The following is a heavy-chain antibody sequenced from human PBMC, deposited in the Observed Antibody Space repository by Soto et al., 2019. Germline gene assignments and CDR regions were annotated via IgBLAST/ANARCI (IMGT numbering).Heavy chain of an antibody. CDR3: ARDDALRETSGYFSLDY. D-gene: IGHD3-22*01. V-gene: IGHV1-69*06. CDR2: IIPLFDAV. Sequence: QVQLVQSGAEVKKPGSSVRVSCKTSEGTFNNYAISWVRQAPGQGLEWMGGIIPLFDAVKYAQKFQGRVTTNADKSTSTAYTELHTLTSEDTAVYYCARDDALRETSGYFSLDYWGQGTPVTVTS. CDR1: EGTFNNYA. J-gene: IGHJ4*02.